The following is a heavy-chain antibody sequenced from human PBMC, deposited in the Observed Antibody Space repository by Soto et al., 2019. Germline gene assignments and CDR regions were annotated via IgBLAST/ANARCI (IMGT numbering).Heavy chain of an antibody. Sequence: SETLSLTCTVSGGSISSSSYYWGWIRQPPGKGLEWIGSIYYSGSTYYNPSLKSRVTISVDTSKNQFSLKLSSVTAADTAVYYCARQKGTTGTTAVDYWGQGTLVTVSS. V-gene: IGHV4-39*01. CDR3: ARQKGTTGTTAVDY. J-gene: IGHJ4*02. CDR2: IYYSGST. D-gene: IGHD1-1*01. CDR1: GGSISSSSYY.